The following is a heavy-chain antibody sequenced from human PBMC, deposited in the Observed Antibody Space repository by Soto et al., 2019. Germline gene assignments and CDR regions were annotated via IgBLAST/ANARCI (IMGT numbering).Heavy chain of an antibody. Sequence: GGSLRLSCAASGFTFSSYSMNWVRQAPGKGLEWVSYISSSSSTIYYADSVKGRFTISRDNAKNSLYLQMNSLRAEDTAVYYCASEILYCSSTSCYDGGSDYWGQGT. CDR1: GFTFSSYS. J-gene: IGHJ4*02. CDR2: ISSSSSTI. CDR3: ASEILYCSSTSCYDGGSDY. D-gene: IGHD2-2*01. V-gene: IGHV3-48*01.